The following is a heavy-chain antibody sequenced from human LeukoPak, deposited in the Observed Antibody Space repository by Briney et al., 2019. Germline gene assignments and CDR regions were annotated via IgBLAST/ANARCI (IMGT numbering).Heavy chain of an antibody. V-gene: IGHV3-74*01. CDR2: INADGTST. Sequence: PGGSLRLSCVASGFTVSNYWIHWVRQVPGKGLVWVSRINADGTSTNFADSVKGRFTISRDNAKNTVYLQMTGLRVDDTAVYYCARDGPWERVDFDYWGQGTLVTVSA. CDR3: ARDGPWERVDFDY. D-gene: IGHD1-26*01. J-gene: IGHJ4*02. CDR1: GFTVSNYW.